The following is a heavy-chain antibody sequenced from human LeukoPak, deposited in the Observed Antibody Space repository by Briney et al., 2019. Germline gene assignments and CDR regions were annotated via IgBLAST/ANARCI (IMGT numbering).Heavy chain of an antibody. J-gene: IGHJ4*02. V-gene: IGHV1-2*06. CDR2: INPNSGDT. CDR3: ARDYCSSTSCLFDY. CDR1: GYTFAGYH. Sequence: ASVKVSCKASGYTFAGYHMHWVRQAPGQGLEWMGRINPNSGDTNYAQKFQGRVTMTRDTSISTAYVELSRLRSDDTAVYYCARDYCSSTSCLFDYWGQGTLVTVSS. D-gene: IGHD2-2*01.